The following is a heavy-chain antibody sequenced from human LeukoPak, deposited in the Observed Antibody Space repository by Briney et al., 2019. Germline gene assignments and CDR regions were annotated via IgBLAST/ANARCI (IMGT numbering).Heavy chain of an antibody. J-gene: IGHJ4*02. D-gene: IGHD3-10*01. V-gene: IGHV3-21*01. Sequence: GGSLGLSCAASGFTLSSYSMNWVRQAPGKGLEWFSSISSSSSYIYYADSVKGRFTISRDNAKNSLYLQMNSLRAEDTAVYYCARAGYGSGSHDYWGQGTLVTVSS. CDR1: GFTLSSYS. CDR3: ARAGYGSGSHDY. CDR2: ISSSSSYI.